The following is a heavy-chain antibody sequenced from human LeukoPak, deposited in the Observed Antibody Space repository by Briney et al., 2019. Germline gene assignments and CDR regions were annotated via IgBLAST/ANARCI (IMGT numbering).Heavy chain of an antibody. J-gene: IGHJ4*02. Sequence: GGSLRLSCAASGVTFNTYGMNWVRQAPGKGLEWVAIIWYDGGIKYYADSVKGRFTVSRDNFKNTLYLQMNSLRAEDTALYYCARKLWHRNDCWGQGTLVTVSS. CDR3: ARKLWHRNDC. CDR1: GVTFNTYG. V-gene: IGHV3-33*01. CDR2: IWYDGGIK. D-gene: IGHD3-16*01.